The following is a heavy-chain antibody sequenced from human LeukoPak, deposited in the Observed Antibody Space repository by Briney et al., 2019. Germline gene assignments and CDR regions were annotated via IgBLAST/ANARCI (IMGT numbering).Heavy chain of an antibody. CDR3: ARGGREQQLPQIQYYYYYYMDV. J-gene: IGHJ6*03. V-gene: IGHV3-21*01. D-gene: IGHD6-13*01. Sequence: PGGSLRLSCAASGFNFSSYSMNWVRQAPGKGLEWVSSISSSSSYIYYADSVKGRFTISRDNAKNSLYLQMNSLRAEDTAVYYCARGGREQQLPQIQYYYYYYMDVWGKGTTVTVSS. CDR2: ISSSSSYI. CDR1: GFNFSSYS.